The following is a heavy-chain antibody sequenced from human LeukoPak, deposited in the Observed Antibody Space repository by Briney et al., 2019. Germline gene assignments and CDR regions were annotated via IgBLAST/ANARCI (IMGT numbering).Heavy chain of an antibody. V-gene: IGHV4-39*01. CDR2: IYYSGST. D-gene: IGHD3-22*01. CDR3: ARLYYDSSGYYQICYFDY. Sequence: SESLSLTCTVSGGSLSSSSYYWGWIRQPPGKGLEWIGSIYYSGSTYYNPPLKSRVTISVDTSKNQFSLNLSSVTAADTAVYYCARLYYDSSGYYQICYFDYWGQGTLVAVSS. CDR1: GGSLSSSSYY. J-gene: IGHJ4*02.